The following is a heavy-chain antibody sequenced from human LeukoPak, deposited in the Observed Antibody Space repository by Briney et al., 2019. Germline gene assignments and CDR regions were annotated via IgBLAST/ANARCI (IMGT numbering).Heavy chain of an antibody. D-gene: IGHD6-19*01. CDR2: ISGSGGST. CDR3: AKDLRLYSSGWYPIDY. Sequence: PGGSLRLSCAASGFTFSSYAMSWVRQAPGKGLEWVSAISGSGGSTYYADSVKGRFTISRDNSKNTLYLQMNSLRAEDTAVYYCAKDLRLYSSGWYPIDYWGQGTLVTVSS. V-gene: IGHV3-23*01. J-gene: IGHJ4*02. CDR1: GFTFSSYA.